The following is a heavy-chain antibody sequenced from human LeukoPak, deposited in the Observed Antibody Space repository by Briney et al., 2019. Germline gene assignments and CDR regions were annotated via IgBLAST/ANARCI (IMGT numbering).Heavy chain of an antibody. CDR3: ARADITMIGVAILYDFDD. J-gene: IGHJ4*02. CDR2: IYYSGST. Sequence: SETLSLTCTVSGGSISSYYRSWIRQPPGKGLEWIGYIYYSGSTNYNPSLKSRVTISVETSKYQYSLKLSSVTAADTAVYYCARADITMIGVAILYDFDDGGQGTLVTVSS. D-gene: IGHD3-3*01. V-gene: IGHV4-59*01. CDR1: GGSISSYY.